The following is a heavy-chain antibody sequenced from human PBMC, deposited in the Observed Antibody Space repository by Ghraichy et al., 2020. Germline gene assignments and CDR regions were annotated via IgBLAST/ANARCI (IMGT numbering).Heavy chain of an antibody. V-gene: IGHV3-33*01. Sequence: GGSLRLSCAASGFTFSSYGMHWVRQAPGKGLEWVAVIWYDGSNKYYADSVKGRFTISRDNSKNTLYLQMNSLRAEDTAVYYCARGGERWAAYNWFDPWGQGTLVTVSS. D-gene: IGHD3-10*01. CDR3: ARGGERWAAYNWFDP. J-gene: IGHJ5*02. CDR1: GFTFSSYG. CDR2: IWYDGSNK.